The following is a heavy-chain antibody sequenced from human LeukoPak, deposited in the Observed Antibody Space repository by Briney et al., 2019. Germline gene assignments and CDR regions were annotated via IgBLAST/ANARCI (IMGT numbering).Heavy chain of an antibody. CDR2: IYHSGST. Sequence: SETLSLTCTVSGYSISSGYYWGWIRQPPGKGLEWIGSIYHSGSTYYNPSLKSRVTISVDTSKNQFSLKLSSVTAADTAVYYCARAYYDILTGLKIDAFDIWGQGTMVTVSS. D-gene: IGHD3-9*01. CDR1: GYSISSGYY. CDR3: ARAYYDILTGLKIDAFDI. J-gene: IGHJ3*02. V-gene: IGHV4-38-2*02.